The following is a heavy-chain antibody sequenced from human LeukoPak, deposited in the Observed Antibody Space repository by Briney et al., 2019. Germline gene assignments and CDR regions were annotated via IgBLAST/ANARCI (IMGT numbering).Heavy chain of an antibody. CDR2: INFDGSST. D-gene: IGHD3-10*01. CDR1: GFTFAGYA. V-gene: IGHV3-74*01. Sequence: GGSLRLSCAASGFTFAGYAMTWVRLAPGKGLVWVSRINFDGSSTNYADSVKGRFTISRDNAKDTLYLQINTLRAEDTAVYYCARGITGMYYYDPWGQGTLVTVSS. CDR3: ARGITGMYYYDP. J-gene: IGHJ5*02.